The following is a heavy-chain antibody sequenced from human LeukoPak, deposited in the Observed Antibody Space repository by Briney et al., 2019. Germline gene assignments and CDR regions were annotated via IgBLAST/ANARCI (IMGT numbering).Heavy chain of an antibody. Sequence: SGGSLRLSCAASGFTFSSYAMIWVRQAPGKGLEWVAVISYDGSNKYYADSVKGRFTISRDNSKNTLYLQMNSLRAEDTAVYHCARGYSNYGYTFDMWGQGTMVTVSS. V-gene: IGHV3-30*03. CDR2: ISYDGSNK. CDR3: ARGYSNYGYTFDM. J-gene: IGHJ3*02. D-gene: IGHD4-11*01. CDR1: GFTFSSYA.